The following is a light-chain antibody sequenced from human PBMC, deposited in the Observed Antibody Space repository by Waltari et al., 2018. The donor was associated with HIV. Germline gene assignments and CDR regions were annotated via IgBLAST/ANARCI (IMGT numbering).Light chain of an antibody. V-gene: IGKV2-28*01. Sequence: DIVMTQSPLSLPVTPGEPASIPCRSSQSLLQSNGYNYLHWYLQKPGQSPQLLIYLGSNRASGVPDRFSGSGSGTYFTLKISRVEAEDVGVYYCMQALQTPTFGGGTKVEIK. CDR1: QSLLQSNGYNY. CDR3: MQALQTPT. J-gene: IGKJ4*01. CDR2: LGS.